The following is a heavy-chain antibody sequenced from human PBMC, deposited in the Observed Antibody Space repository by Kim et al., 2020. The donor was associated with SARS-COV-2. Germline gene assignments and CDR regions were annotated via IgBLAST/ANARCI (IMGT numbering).Heavy chain of an antibody. D-gene: IGHD6-19*01. CDR3: AKWKYSSGRHHFDY. V-gene: IGHV3-23*01. CDR1: GFTFSSYA. J-gene: IGHJ4*02. Sequence: GGSLRLSCAASGFTFSSYAMTWVRQAPGKGLECVSGISGGGDGTSYADSVKGRFTISRDNSRNTLYLQLSSLRAEDTAVYYCAKWKYSSGRHHFDYWGPGTLVTVSS. CDR2: ISGGGDGT.